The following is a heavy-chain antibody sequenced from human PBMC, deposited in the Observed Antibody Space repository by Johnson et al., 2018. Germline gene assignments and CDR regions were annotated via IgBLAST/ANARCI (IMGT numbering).Heavy chain of an antibody. CDR1: GFTFADYA. Sequence: VQLQESGGGLVQPGRSLRLSCAASGFTFADYAMHWVRQAPGTGLEWVSGISWNSGSIGYADAVKGRFTISRDNAKNSLYLQMNSLRAEDTALYYCAKESVVGDAFDIWGQGTMVTVSS. CDR3: AKESVVGDAFDI. J-gene: IGHJ3*02. V-gene: IGHV3-9*01. D-gene: IGHD3-22*01. CDR2: ISWNSGSI.